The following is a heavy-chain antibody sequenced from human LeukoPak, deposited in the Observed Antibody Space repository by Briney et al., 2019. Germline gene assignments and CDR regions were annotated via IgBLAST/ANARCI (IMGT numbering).Heavy chain of an antibody. CDR3: ASQVGATEDVFDY. V-gene: IGHV1-69*13. J-gene: IGHJ4*02. Sequence: SVKVSCKASGVTFSSYAISWVRQAPGQGLEWMGGIIPMFGTTNYAKKFQDTVTFTADESTSTAYMELRSLRSDDTAVYYCASQVGATEDVFDYWGQGTLVTVSS. CDR2: IIPMFGTT. CDR1: GVTFSSYA. D-gene: IGHD1-26*01.